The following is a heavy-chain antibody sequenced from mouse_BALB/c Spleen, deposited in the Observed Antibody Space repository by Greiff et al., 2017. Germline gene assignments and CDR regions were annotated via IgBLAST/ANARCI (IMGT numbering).Heavy chain of an antibody. V-gene: IGHV2-6-7*01. CDR2: IWGGGST. Sequence: QVQLKESGPGLVAPSQSLSITCTVSGFSLTGYGVNWVRQPPGKGLEWLGMIWGGGSTDYNSALKSRLSISKDNSKSQVFLKMNSLQTDDTAMYYCASEVLRPQGAMDYWGQGTSVTVSS. CDR3: ASEVLRPQGAMDY. CDR1: GFSLTGYG. J-gene: IGHJ4*01. D-gene: IGHD1-1*01.